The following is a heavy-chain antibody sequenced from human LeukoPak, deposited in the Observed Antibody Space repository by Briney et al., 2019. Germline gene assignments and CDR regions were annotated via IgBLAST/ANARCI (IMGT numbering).Heavy chain of an antibody. Sequence: PGGSLRLSCAASKFTFSDYYMSWIRQAPGKGLEWVSYISSTSSTMYYADSVKGRFTISRDNAKNSLYLQMNSLRAEDTAVYYCARRSAAKDAFDIWGQGTMVTVSS. CDR3: ARRSAAKDAFDI. CDR1: KFTFSDYY. D-gene: IGHD6-25*01. V-gene: IGHV3-11*04. J-gene: IGHJ3*02. CDR2: ISSTSSTM.